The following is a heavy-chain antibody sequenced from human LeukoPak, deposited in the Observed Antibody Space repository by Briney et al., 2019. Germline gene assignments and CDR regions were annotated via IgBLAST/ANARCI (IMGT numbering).Heavy chain of an antibody. CDR2: ISSSGSTI. V-gene: IGHV3-48*04. CDR1: GFTFSSYS. J-gene: IGHJ4*02. D-gene: IGHD3-3*01. Sequence: GGSLRLSCPASGFTFSSYSMNWVRQAPGKGLEWVSYISSSGSTIYYADSVKGRFTISRDNAKNSLYLQMNSLRAEDTAVYYCARARGYDFWSGYDYWGQGTLVTVSS. CDR3: ARARGYDFWSGYDY.